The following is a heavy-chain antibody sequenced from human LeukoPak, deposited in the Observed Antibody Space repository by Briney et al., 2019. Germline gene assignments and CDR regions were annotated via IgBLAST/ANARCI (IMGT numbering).Heavy chain of an antibody. Sequence: GGSLRLSCAASGFTFSSYGMHWVRQAPGKGLEWVAVISYDGSNKYYADSVKGRFTISRDNSKNTLYLQMNSLRAEDTAVYYCAREQPYCGGDCLDYYYYYMDVWGKGTTVTVSS. CDR3: AREQPYCGGDCLDYYYYYMDV. J-gene: IGHJ6*03. D-gene: IGHD2-21*02. CDR2: ISYDGSNK. CDR1: GFTFSSYG. V-gene: IGHV3-30*03.